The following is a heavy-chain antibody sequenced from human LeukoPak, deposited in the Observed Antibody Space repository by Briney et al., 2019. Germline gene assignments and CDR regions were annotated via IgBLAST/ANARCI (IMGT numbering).Heavy chain of an antibody. V-gene: IGHV3-30-3*01. CDR1: GFTFSSYA. Sequence: GGSLRLSCAASGFTFSSYAMHWVRQAPGKGLEWVAVISYDGSNKYYADSVKGRFTISRDNSKNTLYLQMNSLRAEDTAVYYCAKNDFWSGYYYFDYWGQGTLVTVSS. J-gene: IGHJ4*02. CDR3: AKNDFWSGYYYFDY. D-gene: IGHD3-3*01. CDR2: ISYDGSNK.